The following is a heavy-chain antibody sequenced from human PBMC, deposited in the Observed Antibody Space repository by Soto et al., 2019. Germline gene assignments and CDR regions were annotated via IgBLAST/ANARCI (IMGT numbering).Heavy chain of an antibody. Sequence: HPGGSLRLSCAASGFTFSSYWIHWVRQVPGKELVWVSHINTDGSATDYADSVKGRFTISRDNAKNTLYLQMNSLRVEDTAVYYCARSTSNWSANDCWGRGTLVTVSS. CDR3: ARSTSNWSANDC. CDR2: INTDGSAT. V-gene: IGHV3-74*01. CDR1: GFTFSSYW. D-gene: IGHD2-2*01. J-gene: IGHJ4*02.